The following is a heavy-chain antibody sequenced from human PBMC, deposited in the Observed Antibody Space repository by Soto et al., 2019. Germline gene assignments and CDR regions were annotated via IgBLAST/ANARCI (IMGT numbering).Heavy chain of an antibody. D-gene: IGHD6-19*01. Sequence: QVQLQESGPGLVKPSETLSLTCTVSGGSISSYYWSWIRQPPGKGLEWIGYIYNRGSTNYNPSLKSRVTVSVDPSKNQFSLKLSSVTAADTAVYYCARWGRYSSGWDRFAYWGQGSLVIVSS. J-gene: IGHJ4*02. CDR1: GGSISSYY. CDR3: ARWGRYSSGWDRFAY. CDR2: IYNRGST. V-gene: IGHV4-59*01.